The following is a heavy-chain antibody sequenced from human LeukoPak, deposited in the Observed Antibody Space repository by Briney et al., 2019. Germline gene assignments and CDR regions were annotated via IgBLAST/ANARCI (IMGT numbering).Heavy chain of an antibody. CDR2: ISSRSGTI. Sequence: GGSLRLSCAASGFTFSSYSMNWVRQAPGKGLEWVSYISSRSGTIYYADSVKGRFTISRDNAKRSLYLQMNSLRAEDTAVYYCATPCPGFGELFIRDYGMDVWGQGTTVTVSS. CDR3: ATPCPGFGELFIRDYGMDV. J-gene: IGHJ6*02. V-gene: IGHV3-48*04. CDR1: GFTFSSYS. D-gene: IGHD3-10*01.